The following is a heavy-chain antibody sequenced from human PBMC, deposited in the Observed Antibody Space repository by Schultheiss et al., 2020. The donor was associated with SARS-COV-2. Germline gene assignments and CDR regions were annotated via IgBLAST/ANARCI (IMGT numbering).Heavy chain of an antibody. CDR2: MSGSGGST. Sequence: GESLKISCAASGFMFSNYAMSWVRQAPGKGLEWVSYMSGSGGSTSYADSVKGRFTISRDNSKNTLYLQMSILRAEDTALYYCAKGKTSEGFDPWGQGTLVTVSS. CDR1: GFMFSNYA. V-gene: IGHV3-23*01. CDR3: AKGKTSEGFDP. J-gene: IGHJ5*02.